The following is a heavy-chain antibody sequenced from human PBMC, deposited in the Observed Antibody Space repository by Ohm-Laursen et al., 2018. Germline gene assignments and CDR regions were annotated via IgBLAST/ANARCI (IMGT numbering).Heavy chain of an antibody. CDR2: ISGSGGST. D-gene: IGHD1-26*01. Sequence: SLRLSCAASGFTFSSYAMSWVRQAPGKGLEWVSAISGSGGSTYSPDSVKGRFTISRDNSKSTLYLQMNSLRADDTAVYYCAKGAEWELPLDYWGQGTLVTVSS. J-gene: IGHJ4*02. V-gene: IGHV3-23*01. CDR3: AKGAEWELPLDY. CDR1: GFTFSSYA.